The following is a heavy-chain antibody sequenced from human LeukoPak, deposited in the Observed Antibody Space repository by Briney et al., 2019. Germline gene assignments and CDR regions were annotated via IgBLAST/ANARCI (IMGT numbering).Heavy chain of an antibody. Sequence: ASVKVSCKASGYTFTGYYMHWVRQAPGQGLEWMGWINPNSSGTNYAQKFQGRVTMTRDTSISTAYMELSRLRSDDTAVYYCARGVVVTAIYFQHWGQGTLVTVSS. CDR3: ARGVVVTAIYFQH. V-gene: IGHV1-2*02. D-gene: IGHD2-21*02. CDR1: GYTFTGYY. J-gene: IGHJ1*01. CDR2: INPNSSGT.